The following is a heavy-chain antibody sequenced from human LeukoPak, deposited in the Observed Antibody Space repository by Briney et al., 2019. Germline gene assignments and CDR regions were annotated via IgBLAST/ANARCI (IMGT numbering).Heavy chain of an antibody. J-gene: IGHJ5*02. V-gene: IGHV5-51*01. CDR1: GYIFTSYW. CDR2: IYPGDSDT. D-gene: IGHD3-22*01. Sequence: ESLKISCKGSGYIFTSYWIGWVRQMPGKGLEWMGIIYPGDSDTRYSPSFQGQVTISADKSISTAYLQWSSLKASDTAMYYCARQSDSSGYYYDWFDPWGQGTLVTVSS. CDR3: ARQSDSSGYYYDWFDP.